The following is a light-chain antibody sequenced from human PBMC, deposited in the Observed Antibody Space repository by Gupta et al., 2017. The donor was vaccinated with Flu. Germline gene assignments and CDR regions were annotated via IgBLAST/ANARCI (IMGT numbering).Light chain of an antibody. V-gene: IGLV7-43*01. CDR1: TGAVTSGYY. Sequence: QPVVTQQPSLTVSPGGTVTLTCASSTGAVTSGYYPNWFQQKPGQAPRRLIYSTSNKHSWPPARFSGSLLGGKAALTLSGVEPEDEADYYCQLYNGGAHWVFGGGTKLTVL. J-gene: IGLJ3*02. CDR2: STS. CDR3: QLYNGGAHWV.